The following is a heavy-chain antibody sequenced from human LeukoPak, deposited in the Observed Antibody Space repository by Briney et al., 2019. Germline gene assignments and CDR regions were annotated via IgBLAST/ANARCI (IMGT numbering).Heavy chain of an antibody. Sequence: ASVKVSCKASGGTFSSYAISWVRQAPGQGLEWMGGIIPIFGTANYAQKFQGRVTITADKSTSTAYMEMSRLRSDDTAVYYCARNLWFGESSDAFDMWGQGTMVTVSS. J-gene: IGHJ3*02. V-gene: IGHV1-69*06. D-gene: IGHD3-10*01. CDR1: GGTFSSYA. CDR3: ARNLWFGESSDAFDM. CDR2: IIPIFGTA.